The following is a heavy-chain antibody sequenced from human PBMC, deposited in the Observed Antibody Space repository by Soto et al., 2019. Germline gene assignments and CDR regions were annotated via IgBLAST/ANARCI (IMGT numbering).Heavy chain of an antibody. Sequence: GESLKISCKGSGYSFTSYWISWVRQMPGKGLEWMGRIDPSDSYTNYSPSFQGHVTISADKSISTAYLQWSSLKASDTAMYYCARQKVVVVPAAMGYYGMDVWGQGTTVTASS. J-gene: IGHJ6*02. CDR1: GYSFTSYW. D-gene: IGHD2-2*01. CDR3: ARQKVVVVPAAMGYYGMDV. V-gene: IGHV5-10-1*01. CDR2: IDPSDSYT.